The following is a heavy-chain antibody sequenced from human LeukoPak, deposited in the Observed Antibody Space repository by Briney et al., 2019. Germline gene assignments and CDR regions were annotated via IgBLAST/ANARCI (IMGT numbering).Heavy chain of an antibody. CDR2: ISGSGGST. CDR3: ATAEDIVVVPAASDFDY. Sequence: PGGSLRLSCAASGFTFSSYAMSWVRQAPGKGLEWVSAISGSGGSTYYADSVKGRFTISRDNSRNTLYLQMNSLRVEDTAVYYCATAEDIVVVPAASDFDYWGQGTLVTVSS. V-gene: IGHV3-23*01. J-gene: IGHJ4*02. D-gene: IGHD2-2*01. CDR1: GFTFSSYA.